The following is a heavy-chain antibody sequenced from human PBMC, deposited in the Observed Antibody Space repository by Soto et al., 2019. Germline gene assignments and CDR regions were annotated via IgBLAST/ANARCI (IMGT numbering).Heavy chain of an antibody. J-gene: IGHJ4*02. D-gene: IGHD2-21*02. Sequence: QVQLVQSGAEEKKPGASVKVSYRASGYTFTIDAMHWVRQAPGQRLEWMGWINAGNGNTKYSQKFQGRVTITRDTSASTAYMELSSLRSEDTAVYYCARSIVVVTALDYWGQGTLVTVSS. CDR1: GYTFTIDA. CDR3: ARSIVVVTALDY. CDR2: INAGNGNT. V-gene: IGHV1-3*05.